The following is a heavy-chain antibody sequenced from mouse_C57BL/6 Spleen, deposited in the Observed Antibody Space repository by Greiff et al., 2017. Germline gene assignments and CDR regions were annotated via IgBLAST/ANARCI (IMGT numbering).Heavy chain of an antibody. D-gene: IGHD2-2*01. V-gene: IGHV2-4*01. CDR2: IWSGGST. J-gene: IGHJ4*01. CDR1: GFSLTSYG. CDR3: AKGLRPSYYAMDY. Sequence: VQLQQSGPGLVQPSQSLSITCTVSGFSLTSYGVHWVRQPPGKGLEWLGVIWSGGSTDYDAAFISRLSISKDNSKSQVFFKMNSLRADDTAIYDCAKGLRPSYYAMDYWGQGTSVTVSS.